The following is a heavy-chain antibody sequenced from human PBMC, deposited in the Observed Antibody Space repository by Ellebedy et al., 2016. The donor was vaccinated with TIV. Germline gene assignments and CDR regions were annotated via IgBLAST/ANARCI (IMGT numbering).Heavy chain of an antibody. J-gene: IGHJ6*03. CDR3: AKGHGIRFLDLDPYYYYYMDV. V-gene: IGHV3-9*01. CDR1: GFTFDDYA. D-gene: IGHD3-3*01. CDR2: ISWNSGSI. Sequence: GGSLRLXXAASGFTFDDYAMHWVRQAPGKGLEWVSGISWNSGSIGYADSVKGRFTISRDNAKNSLYLQMNSLRAEDTALYYCAKGHGIRFLDLDPYYYYYMDVWGKGTTVTVSS.